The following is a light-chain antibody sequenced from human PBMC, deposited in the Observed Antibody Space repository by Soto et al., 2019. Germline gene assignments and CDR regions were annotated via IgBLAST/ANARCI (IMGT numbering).Light chain of an antibody. CDR1: SSDVGGYDF. V-gene: IGLV2-11*01. CDR2: DVT. J-gene: IGLJ2*01. CDR3: CSYAGSYTLI. Sequence: QSALTQPRSVSGSHGQSVTISCTGTSSDVGGYDFVSWYQQHPGKAPKPMIYDVTNRPSGVPDRFSGSKSGNTASLTISGLQAEDEADYYCCSYAGSYTLIFGGRTKLTVL.